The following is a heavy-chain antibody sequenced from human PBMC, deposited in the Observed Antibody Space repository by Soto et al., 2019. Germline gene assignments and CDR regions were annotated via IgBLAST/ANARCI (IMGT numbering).Heavy chain of an antibody. V-gene: IGHV1-8*01. D-gene: IGHD5-18*01. J-gene: IGHJ6*02. Sequence: GASVKVSCKASGYTFTSYDINWVRQATGQGREWMGWMNPNSGNTGYAQKFQGRVTMTRNTSISTAYMELSSLRSEDTAVYYCARGKSPGYSYVRSYYYGMDFWCQGTTVTVSS. CDR3: ARGKSPGYSYVRSYYYGMDF. CDR2: MNPNSGNT. CDR1: GYTFTSYD.